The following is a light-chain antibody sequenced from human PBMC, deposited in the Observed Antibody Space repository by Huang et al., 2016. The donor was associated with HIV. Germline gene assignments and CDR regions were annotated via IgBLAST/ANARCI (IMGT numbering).Light chain of an antibody. CDR1: QGISNS. J-gene: IGKJ1*01. CDR2: AAS. Sequence: DIQMTQSPSSLPASVGDRVTITCRASQGISNSLAWYQQKPGKAPKLLLYAASKLESGVPSRFSVSASGTDYTLTSSSLQPEDFATYYCQQYWSTPPATFGQGTKVEIK. CDR3: QQYWSTPPAT. V-gene: IGKV1-NL1*01.